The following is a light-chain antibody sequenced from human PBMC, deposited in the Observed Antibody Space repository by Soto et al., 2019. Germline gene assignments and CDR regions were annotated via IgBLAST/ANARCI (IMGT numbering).Light chain of an antibody. Sequence: QSVLTQPPSASGTPGQRVAISCSGSSSNIGSAYVYWYQHLPGTAPKLLISRNNQRPSGVPGRFSGSKSGTSASLAISGLRSEDEADYYCATWDDSLSYVFGTGTKLTVL. V-gene: IGLV1-47*01. J-gene: IGLJ1*01. CDR3: ATWDDSLSYV. CDR2: RNN. CDR1: SSNIGSAY.